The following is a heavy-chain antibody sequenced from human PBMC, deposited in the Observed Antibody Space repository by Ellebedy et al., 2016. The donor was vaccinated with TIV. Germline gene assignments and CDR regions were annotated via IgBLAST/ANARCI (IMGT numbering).Heavy chain of an antibody. D-gene: IGHD4-23*01. V-gene: IGHV3-23*01. CDR2: IGGNGGST. Sequence: GESLKISXAASGLTFSNYAMSWVRQAPGKGLAWVSAIGGNGGSTYYADSVRGRFTISRDNSKSTLYLQMNTLRAEDTALYYCTKDILRWAFDYWGQGTLVTVSS. J-gene: IGHJ4*02. CDR1: GLTFSNYA. CDR3: TKDILRWAFDY.